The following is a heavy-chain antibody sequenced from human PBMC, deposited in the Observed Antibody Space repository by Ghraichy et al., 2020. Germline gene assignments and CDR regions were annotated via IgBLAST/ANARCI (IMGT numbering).Heavy chain of an antibody. V-gene: IGHV3-21*01. Sequence: GGSLRLSCAASGFTFSSYSMNWVRQAPGKGLEWVSSISSSSSYIYYADSVKGRFTISRDNAKNSLYLQMNSLRAEDTAVYYCARSIPGITGTTYAFDIWGQGTMVTVSS. D-gene: IGHD1-7*01. J-gene: IGHJ3*02. CDR2: ISSSSSYI. CDR3: ARSIPGITGTTYAFDI. CDR1: GFTFSSYS.